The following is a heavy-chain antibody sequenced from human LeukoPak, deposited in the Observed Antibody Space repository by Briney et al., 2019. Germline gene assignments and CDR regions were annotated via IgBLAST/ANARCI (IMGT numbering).Heavy chain of an antibody. CDR1: GFTFSNYW. D-gene: IGHD5-24*01. V-gene: IGHV3-7*04. J-gene: IGHJ4*02. CDR3: TRVGYIDEGIDY. CDR2: IKQDGSEK. Sequence: GESLRLSCVASGFTFSNYWMSWVRQAPGKGLEWVANIKQDGSEKYYVDSVKGRFTISRDNAKNSLYLQMNSLRAEDTAIYYCTRVGYIDEGIDYWGQGTLVTVSS.